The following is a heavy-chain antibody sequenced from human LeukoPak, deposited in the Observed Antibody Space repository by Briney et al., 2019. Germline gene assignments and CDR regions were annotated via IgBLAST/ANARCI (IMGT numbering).Heavy chain of an antibody. CDR3: AKGNWGRYYFDY. Sequence: PGRSLRLSCAASGLTFSSYGMHWVRQAPGKGLEWVAVISYDGSNKYYADSVKGRFTISRDNSKNTLYLQMNSLRAEDTAVYYCAKGNWGRYYFDYWGQGTLVTVSS. J-gene: IGHJ4*02. CDR1: GLTFSSYG. V-gene: IGHV3-30*18. CDR2: ISYDGSNK. D-gene: IGHD7-27*01.